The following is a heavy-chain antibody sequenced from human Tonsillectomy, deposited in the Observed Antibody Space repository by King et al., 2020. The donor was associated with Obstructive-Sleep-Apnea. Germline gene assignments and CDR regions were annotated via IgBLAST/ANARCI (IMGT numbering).Heavy chain of an antibody. CDR3: AGTEEGGVMRDYFDY. J-gene: IGHJ4*02. Sequence: QLQESGPGLVKPSQTLSLTCTVSGASISSGGDYWSWIRQHPGKGLEWIGYMYYSGNTYYNPSLESRVTISVDTSKNQFSLKLSSVTAADTAVYYCAGTEEGGVMRDYFDYWGQGTLVTVSS. V-gene: IGHV4-31*03. CDR2: MYYSGNT. D-gene: IGHD3-16*01. CDR1: GASISSGGDY.